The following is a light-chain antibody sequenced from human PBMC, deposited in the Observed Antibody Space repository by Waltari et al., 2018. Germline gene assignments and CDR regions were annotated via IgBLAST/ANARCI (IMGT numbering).Light chain of an antibody. J-gene: IGLJ3*02. CDR1: SSDVGNYNS. CDR3: SSQSSDNIVL. V-gene: IGLV2-14*03. CDR2: DVS. Sequence: QSALTQPASVSGSPGQSITISCTGTSSDVGNYNSVSWYQDHPGQGPKVIIYDVSDRPSEVSARFSGSKSGNTASLTISGLQAEDEADYYCSSQSSDNIVLFGGGTRVTVL.